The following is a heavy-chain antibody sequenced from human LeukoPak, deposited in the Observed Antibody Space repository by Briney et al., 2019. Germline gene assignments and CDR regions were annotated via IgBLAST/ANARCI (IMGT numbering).Heavy chain of an antibody. Sequence: PGGSLRLSCAASGFTFSSYAMSWVRQAPGKGLEWVSAISGSGGSTYYADSVKGRFTISRDNSKNTLYLQMNSLRAEDTAVYYCARDPPDSSGWWSASHGMDVWGQGTTVTVSS. CDR1: GFTFSSYA. CDR2: ISGSGGST. CDR3: ARDPPDSSGWWSASHGMDV. V-gene: IGHV3-23*01. D-gene: IGHD6-19*01. J-gene: IGHJ6*02.